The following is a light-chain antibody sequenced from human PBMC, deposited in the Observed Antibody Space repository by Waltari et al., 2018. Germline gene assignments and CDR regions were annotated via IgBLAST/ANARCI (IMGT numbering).Light chain of an antibody. V-gene: IGKV1-5*03. CDR1: QNISRW. J-gene: IGKJ1*01. Sequence: DNQMTQSSSTLSAARGNRIITPCRATQNISRWLAWYQQKPGKAPKLLIYKTSSLESGVPSRFSGSTSGTEFTLTISSLQPDDFATYYCKQCNSYPWAFGQGTKVEI. CDR2: KTS. CDR3: KQCNSYPWA.